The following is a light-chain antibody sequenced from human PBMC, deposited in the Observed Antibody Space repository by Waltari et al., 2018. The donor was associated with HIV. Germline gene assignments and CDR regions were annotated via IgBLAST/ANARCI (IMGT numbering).Light chain of an antibody. CDR2: DVS. V-gene: IGLV2-14*03. Sequence: QSALTQPASVSGSPGQSITISCTGTSNDVGSSNYISWHQQHPGNAPNLIIHDVSDRPSGMSDRFSGSKSGSTASLTISGLQTEDEADYYCSSYTSSITYVFGTGTRVTVL. CDR1: SNDVGSSNY. CDR3: SSYTSSITYV. J-gene: IGLJ1*01.